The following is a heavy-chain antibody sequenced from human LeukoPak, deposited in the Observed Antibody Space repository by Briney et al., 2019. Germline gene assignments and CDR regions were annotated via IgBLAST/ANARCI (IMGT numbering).Heavy chain of an antibody. D-gene: IGHD3-16*02. CDR1: GFTFSSYA. CDR2: ISYDGSNK. V-gene: IGHV3-30-3*01. CDR3: ARPPITFGGVIAPFDP. J-gene: IGHJ5*02. Sequence: GGSLRLSCAASGFTFSSYAMHWVRQAPGKGLEWVAVISYDGSNKYYADSVKGRFTISRDNSKNTLYLQMNSLRAEDTAVYYCARPPITFGGVIAPFDPWGQGTLVIVSS.